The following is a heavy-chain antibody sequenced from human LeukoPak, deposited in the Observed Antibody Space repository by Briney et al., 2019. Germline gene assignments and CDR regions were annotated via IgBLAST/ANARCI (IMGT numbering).Heavy chain of an antibody. Sequence: GASVKVSCKASGGTFSSYAISWVRQAPGQGLEWMGRIIPILGIANCAQKFQGRVTITADKSTSTAYMELSSLRSEDTAVYYCARAPSRYYDILTGYYPDYWGQGTLVTVSS. V-gene: IGHV1-69*04. CDR1: GGTFSSYA. CDR2: IIPILGIA. D-gene: IGHD3-9*01. CDR3: ARAPSRYYDILTGYYPDY. J-gene: IGHJ4*02.